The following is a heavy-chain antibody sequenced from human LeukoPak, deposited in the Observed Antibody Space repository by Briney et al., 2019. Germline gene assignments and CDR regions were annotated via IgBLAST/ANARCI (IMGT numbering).Heavy chain of an antibody. J-gene: IGHJ5*02. CDR3: ARGWGRGYSGYDLTRWFDP. CDR2: INHSGST. V-gene: IGHV4-34*01. D-gene: IGHD5-12*01. CDR1: GGSFSGYY. Sequence: SETLSLTCAVYGGSFSGYYWSWIRQPPGKGLEWIGEINHSGSTNYNPSLKSRVAISVATSKNQFSLKLSSVTAADTAVYYCARGWGRGYSGYDLTRWFDPWGQGTLVTVSS.